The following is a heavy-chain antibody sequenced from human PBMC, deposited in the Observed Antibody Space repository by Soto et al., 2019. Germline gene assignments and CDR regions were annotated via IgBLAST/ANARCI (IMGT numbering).Heavy chain of an antibody. D-gene: IGHD2-15*01. CDR2: ISAYNGNT. CDR3: ARGASYCSGGSCYSRVPLYGMAV. J-gene: IGHJ6*02. CDR1: GCTFTSYG. Sequence: GASVKVSCKASGCTFTSYGISWVRQAPGQGLEWMGWISAYNGNTNYAQKLQGRVTMTTDTSTSTAYMELRSLRSDDTAVYYCARGASYCSGGSCYSRVPLYGMAVWGQGTTVTVSS. V-gene: IGHV1-18*01.